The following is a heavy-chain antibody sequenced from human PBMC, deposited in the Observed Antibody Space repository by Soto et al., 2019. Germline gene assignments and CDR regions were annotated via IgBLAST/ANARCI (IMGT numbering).Heavy chain of an antibody. CDR3: ALSTHSSGWYKYFDY. J-gene: IGHJ4*02. Sequence: QITLKESGPTLVKTTQTLTLTCTFSGSSTSTSGVGVGGIRQPPVKALEWLALIYWDDDRRYTPSLKIRRTITKVTYKNQGGLTKTNMDPADTAAYFCALSTHSSGWYKYFDYWGQGTLVTVSS. CDR1: GSSTSTSGVG. V-gene: IGHV2-5*02. CDR2: IYWDDDR. D-gene: IGHD6-19*01.